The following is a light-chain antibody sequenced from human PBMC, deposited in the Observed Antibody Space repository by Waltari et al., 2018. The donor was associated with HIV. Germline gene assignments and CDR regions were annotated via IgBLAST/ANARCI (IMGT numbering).Light chain of an antibody. CDR2: DVS. CDR3: CSYAGSYPVV. V-gene: IGLV2-11*01. J-gene: IGLJ3*02. CDR1: SSDVGGYNY. Sequence: QSALTQPRSVSGSPGQSVTISCTGTSSDVGGYNYVSWYQQNPGKAPKFIIYDVSKRPSGVPDRFFGSKSGNTASLTISGLQAEDEADYYCCSYAGSYPVVFGGGTKLTVL.